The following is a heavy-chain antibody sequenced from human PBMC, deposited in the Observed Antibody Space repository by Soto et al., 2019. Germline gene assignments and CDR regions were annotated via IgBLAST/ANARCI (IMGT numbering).Heavy chain of an antibody. Sequence: QVQLVESGGGLVKPGGSLRLSCAASGFTFSDYYMSWIRQAPGKGLEWVSYISSSGSTIYYADSVKGRFTISRDNAKNALYSQMNSLRAEGTGVYLCARGSLKNCSSTSCYGGGGFDYWGQGTLVTVSS. CDR1: GFTFSDYY. J-gene: IGHJ4*02. D-gene: IGHD2-2*01. CDR3: ARGSLKNCSSTSCYGGGGFDY. V-gene: IGHV3-11*01. CDR2: ISSSGSTI.